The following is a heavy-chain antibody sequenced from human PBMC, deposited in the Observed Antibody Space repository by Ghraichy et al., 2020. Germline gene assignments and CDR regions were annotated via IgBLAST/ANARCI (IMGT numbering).Heavy chain of an antibody. CDR1: GFTFSSYG. CDR3: ARWRSGYYFDY. D-gene: IGHD3-3*01. CDR2: ISNTGNTI. V-gene: IGHV3-48*02. J-gene: IGHJ4*02. Sequence: GGSLRLSCAASGFTFSSYGMNWVRQAPGKGLEWVSAISNTGNTIYYAEAVKGRFTVSRDSATSSLYLQMSSLRDEDTAVYYFARWRSGYYFDYLGQGILVTVSS.